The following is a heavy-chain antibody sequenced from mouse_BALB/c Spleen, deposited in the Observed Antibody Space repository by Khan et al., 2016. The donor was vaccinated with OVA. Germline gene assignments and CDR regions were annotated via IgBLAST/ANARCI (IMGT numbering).Heavy chain of an antibody. CDR3: ARQPYYHYNIMDY. CDR2: IWSDGST. Sequence: QVQLKESGPGLVAPSQSLSITCTISGFSLTNYGVHWVHQPPGKGLEWLVVIWSDGSTTYNSALKSRLTISKDNSESQVFLKMNSLQTDDTAMYFCARQPYYHYNIMDYWGHGTSVTVSS. V-gene: IGHV2-6-1*01. D-gene: IGHD2-10*01. J-gene: IGHJ4*01. CDR1: GFSLTNYG.